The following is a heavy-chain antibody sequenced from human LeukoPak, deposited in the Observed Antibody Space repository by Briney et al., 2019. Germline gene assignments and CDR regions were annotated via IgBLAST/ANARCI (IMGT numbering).Heavy chain of an antibody. Sequence: GRSLRLSCAASGFTFSSYSMNWVRQAPGKGLEWVSYISSSSTIYYADSVKGRFTISRDNAKNSLYLQMNSLRAEDTAVYYCARDPCCGDCYRLYYYGMDVWGQGTTVTVSS. V-gene: IGHV3-48*04. CDR1: GFTFSSYS. CDR2: ISSSSTI. CDR3: ARDPCCGDCYRLYYYGMDV. J-gene: IGHJ6*02. D-gene: IGHD2-21*02.